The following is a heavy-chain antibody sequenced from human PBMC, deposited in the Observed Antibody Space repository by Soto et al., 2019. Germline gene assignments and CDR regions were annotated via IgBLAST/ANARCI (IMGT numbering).Heavy chain of an antibody. V-gene: IGHV3-23*01. D-gene: IGHD2-15*01. Sequence: GGSLRLSCAASGFTFSSYAMSWVRQAPGKGLEWVSAISGSGGSTYYADSVKGRFTISRDNSKNTLYLQMNSLRAEDTAVYYCARAKTLGYCSGGSCGFSGYYYYMDVWGKGTTVTVSS. CDR1: GFTFSSYA. CDR2: ISGSGGST. CDR3: ARAKTLGYCSGGSCGFSGYYYYMDV. J-gene: IGHJ6*03.